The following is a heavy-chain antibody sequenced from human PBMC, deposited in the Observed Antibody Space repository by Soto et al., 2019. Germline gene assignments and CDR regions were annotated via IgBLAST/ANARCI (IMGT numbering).Heavy chain of an antibody. Sequence: GGSLRLSCAASGSTFSSYGMHWVRQAPGKGLEWVAVISYDGSNKYYADSVKGRFTISRDNSKNTLYLQMNSLRAEDTAVHYCATLEGGYSYGSPFPFDYWGQGTLVTVYS. CDR3: ATLEGGYSYGSPFPFDY. CDR2: ISYDGSNK. CDR1: GSTFSSYG. V-gene: IGHV3-30*03. D-gene: IGHD5-18*01. J-gene: IGHJ4*02.